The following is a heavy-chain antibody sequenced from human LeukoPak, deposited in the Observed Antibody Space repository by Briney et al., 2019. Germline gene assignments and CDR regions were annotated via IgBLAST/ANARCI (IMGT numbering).Heavy chain of an antibody. CDR1: GFTLSSFE. J-gene: IGHJ4*02. D-gene: IGHD6-13*01. Sequence: GGSLRLSCAASGFTLSSFEMNWVRQAPGEWLECVSYISSSGGTIYYADSVKGRFTISIDNAKNSLYLQMNSLRAEDTALYCCARDRAAVTDYWGQGTLVTVSS. CDR2: ISSSGGTI. V-gene: IGHV3-48*03. CDR3: ARDRAAVTDY.